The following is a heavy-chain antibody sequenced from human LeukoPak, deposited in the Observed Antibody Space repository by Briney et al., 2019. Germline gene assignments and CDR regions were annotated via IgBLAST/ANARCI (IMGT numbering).Heavy chain of an antibody. CDR3: ASEIPNLRYCSSTSCDY. D-gene: IGHD2-2*01. J-gene: IGHJ4*02. CDR2: ITRSSSFL. CDR1: GLTFSSYS. V-gene: IGHV3-21*01. Sequence: GGSLRLSCAASGLTFSSYSMNWVRQAPGKGLEWVSSITRSSSFLYYADSVKGRFTISRDNAKNSLYLQMSSLRAEDTAVYYCASEIPNLRYCSSTSCDYWGQGTLVTVSS.